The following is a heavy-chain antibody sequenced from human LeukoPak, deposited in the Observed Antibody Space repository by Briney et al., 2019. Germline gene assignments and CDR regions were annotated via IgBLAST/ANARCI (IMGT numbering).Heavy chain of an antibody. CDR3: TTDLGLTMIRGVIVY. V-gene: IGHV3-15*01. CDR2: IKSKGDGETK. CDR1: GLTFNNAC. Sequence: GGSLRLSCSASGLTFNNACMTLVRQAPGKGLELVGRIKSKGDGETKDYAAPVKGRCSMSRDDSKATMYLQMYSLEAEDTAVYYCTTDLGLTMIRGVIVYWGQGALVTVSS. D-gene: IGHD3-10*01. J-gene: IGHJ4*02.